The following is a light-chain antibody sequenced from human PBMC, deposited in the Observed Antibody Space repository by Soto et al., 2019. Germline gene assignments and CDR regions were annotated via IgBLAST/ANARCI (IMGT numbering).Light chain of an antibody. CDR1: SSDVGGYNY. Sequence: QSALTQPASVSGSPGQSITMSCTGTSSDVGGYNYVSWYQQHPGKAPKVMIYDVTNRPSDVSNRFSGSKSGNTASLTISGLQGEDEADYYCSSFASGDTIIFGGGTKLTVL. CDR3: SSFASGDTII. CDR2: DVT. J-gene: IGLJ2*01. V-gene: IGLV2-14*03.